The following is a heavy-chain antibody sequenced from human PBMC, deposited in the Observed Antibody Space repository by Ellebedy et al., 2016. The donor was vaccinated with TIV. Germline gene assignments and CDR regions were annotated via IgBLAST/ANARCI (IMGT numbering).Heavy chain of an antibody. J-gene: IGHJ4*02. CDR1: AVTFSNYP. D-gene: IGHD2-2*01. CDR3: AKEAWFLFGVYCTTTRCYSDY. Sequence: GESLKISCAASAVTFSNYPMSWIRQAPGKGLEWVSAISGSGGDRAYYADSVKGRFTISRDKSKATLYLQMNSLRGDDTAGYYCAKEAWFLFGVYCTTTRCYSDYWGQGTLLTVSS. V-gene: IGHV3-23*01. CDR2: ISGSGGDRA.